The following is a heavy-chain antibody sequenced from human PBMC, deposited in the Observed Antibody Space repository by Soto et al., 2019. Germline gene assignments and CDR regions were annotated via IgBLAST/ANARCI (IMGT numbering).Heavy chain of an antibody. CDR3: AHYSSTSSFDY. V-gene: IGHV2-5*02. J-gene: IGHJ4*02. D-gene: IGHD6-13*01. CDR1: GFSLSTSGMG. CDR2: IYWDDDK. Sequence: QITLKESGPPLVKPTQTFTLACTFSGFSLSTSGMGVGWIRQPPGKALEWLALIYWDDDKRYSPSLKSRLTITKATSKNQVVLTMTNMDPVDTATYYCAHYSSTSSFDYWGQGTLVTVSS.